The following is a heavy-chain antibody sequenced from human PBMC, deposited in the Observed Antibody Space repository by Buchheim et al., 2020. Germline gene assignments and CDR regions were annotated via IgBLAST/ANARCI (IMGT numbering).Heavy chain of an antibody. V-gene: IGHV3-30*04. CDR1: GISFSRYS. D-gene: IGHD2-15*01. CDR2: ISDDATRT. J-gene: IGHJ4*02. CDR3: ASDLSGGGLDY. Sequence: QVQLVESGGGVVQPGRSLRLSCAASGISFSRYSMHWVRQAPGKGLEWVAVISDDATRTNYADSVRGRFTISRENSRNTLYLQMGSLRLDDTAVFYCASDLSGGGLDYWGQGTL.